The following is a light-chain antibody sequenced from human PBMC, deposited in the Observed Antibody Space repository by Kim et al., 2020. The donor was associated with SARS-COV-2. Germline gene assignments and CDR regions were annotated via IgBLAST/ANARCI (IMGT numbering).Light chain of an antibody. CDR1: QSVSNW. V-gene: IGKV1-5*03. J-gene: IGKJ1*01. CDR2: KAS. Sequence: DIQMTQSPSTLSTSIGDRVTITCRASQSVSNWLAWYQQKPGKAPKLLIYKASSLQSGVPLRFSGSGSGTEFTLTISSLQPDDFATYYCQQYNSYPWTFGQGTKVDIK. CDR3: QQYNSYPWT.